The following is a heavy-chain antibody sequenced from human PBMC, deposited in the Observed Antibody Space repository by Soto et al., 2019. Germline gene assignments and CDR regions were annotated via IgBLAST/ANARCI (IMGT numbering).Heavy chain of an antibody. J-gene: IGHJ3*02. CDR2: IVVGSGNT. CDR1: GFTFTSSA. D-gene: IGHD3-22*01. Sequence: SVKVSCKASGFTFTSSAMQWVRQARGQRLEWIGWIVVGSGNTNYAQKLQGRVTMTTDTSTSTAYMELRSLRSDDTAVYYCARDYHNYYDSSGYYSIAAFDIWGQGTMVTVSS. V-gene: IGHV1-58*02. CDR3: ARDYHNYYDSSGYYSIAAFDI.